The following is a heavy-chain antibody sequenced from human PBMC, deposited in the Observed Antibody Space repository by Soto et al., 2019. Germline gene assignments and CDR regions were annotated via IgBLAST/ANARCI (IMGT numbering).Heavy chain of an antibody. J-gene: IGHJ3*02. CDR3: AREGGSYDSGGYLIRGAFDI. CDR2: IYFRGNT. Sequence: PSETLSLTCSVSGDSISRIDYYWTWIRQHPEKGLVWIGNIYFRGNTYYSPSLESRLTISVDTSKNQFSLKLTSVTAADTAVYYCAREGGSYDSGGYLIRGAFDIWGQGTMVTVSS. CDR1: GDSISRIDYY. D-gene: IGHD3-22*01. V-gene: IGHV4-31*03.